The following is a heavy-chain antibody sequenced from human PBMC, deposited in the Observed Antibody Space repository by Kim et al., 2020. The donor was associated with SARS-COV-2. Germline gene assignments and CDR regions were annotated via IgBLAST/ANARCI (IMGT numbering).Heavy chain of an antibody. CDR1: GFTFSSYG. CDR3: AKDLRYGSSSWFDP. J-gene: IGHJ5*02. Sequence: GGSLRLSCAASGFTFSSYGMHWVRQAPGKGLEWVAVISYDGSNKYYADSVKGRFTISRDNSKNTLYLQMNSLRAEDTAVYYCAKDLRYGSSSWFDPWGQG. CDR2: ISYDGSNK. V-gene: IGHV3-30*18. D-gene: IGHD6-13*01.